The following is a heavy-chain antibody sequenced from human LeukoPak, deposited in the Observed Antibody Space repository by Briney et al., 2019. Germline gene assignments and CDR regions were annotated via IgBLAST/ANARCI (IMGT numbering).Heavy chain of an antibody. V-gene: IGHV3-66*01. D-gene: IGHD6-19*01. Sequence: GGSLRLSCAASGFTVSSNYMSWVRQAPGKGLEWVSVIYSGGSTHYADSVKGRFTISRDNSKNTLYLQMNSLRAEDTAVYYCARGEGSSGWSPFDSWGQGTLVTVSS. CDR1: GFTVSSNY. CDR2: IYSGGST. CDR3: ARGEGSSGWSPFDS. J-gene: IGHJ4*02.